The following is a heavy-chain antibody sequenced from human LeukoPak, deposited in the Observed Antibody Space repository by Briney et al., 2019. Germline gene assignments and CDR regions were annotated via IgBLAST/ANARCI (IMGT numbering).Heavy chain of an antibody. CDR2: IWYDGSNK. V-gene: IGHV3-33*01. D-gene: IGHD3-10*01. CDR3: ARDLATMVRGVIEP. Sequence: GGSLRLSCAASGFTFSSYGMHWVRQAPGKGLEWVAVIWYDGSNKYYADSVKGRFTISRDNAKNSLYLQMNSLRAEDTAVYYCARDLATMVRGVIEPWGQGTLVTVSS. J-gene: IGHJ4*02. CDR1: GFTFSSYG.